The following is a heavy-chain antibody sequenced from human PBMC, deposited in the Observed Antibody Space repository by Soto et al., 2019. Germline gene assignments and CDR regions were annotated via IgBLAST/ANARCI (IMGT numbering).Heavy chain of an antibody. CDR1: GFTFSSYG. V-gene: IGHV3-30*18. D-gene: IGHD5-18*01. Sequence: QVQLVESGGGVVQPGRSLRLSCAASGFTFSSYGMHWVRQAPGKGLEWVAGISYDGSNKYYADSVKGRFTISRDNSKNTLYLQMNSLRAEDTAVYYCAKVRFGGYSLRIAIDYWGQGTLVTVSS. CDR2: ISYDGSNK. CDR3: AKVRFGGYSLRIAIDY. J-gene: IGHJ4*02.